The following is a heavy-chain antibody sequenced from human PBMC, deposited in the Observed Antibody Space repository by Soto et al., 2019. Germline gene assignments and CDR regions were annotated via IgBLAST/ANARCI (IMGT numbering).Heavy chain of an antibody. Sequence: ASVKVSCKAYGYTFTTYGISWVRQAPGQGLEWMGWISAYNGNTNYAQKLQGRVTMTADTSTSTAYMELSSLRSEDTAVYYCARTPLEYYYDSSGYYYWGQGTLVTVSS. CDR2: ISAYNGNT. D-gene: IGHD3-22*01. V-gene: IGHV1-18*01. J-gene: IGHJ4*02. CDR1: GYTFTTYG. CDR3: ARTPLEYYYDSSGYYY.